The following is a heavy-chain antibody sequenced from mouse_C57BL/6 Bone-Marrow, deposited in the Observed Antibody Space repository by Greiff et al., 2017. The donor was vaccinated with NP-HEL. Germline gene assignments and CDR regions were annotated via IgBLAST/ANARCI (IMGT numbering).Heavy chain of an antibody. V-gene: IGHV1-39*01. CDR3: ARFVITTVVGAMDY. CDR2: INPNYGTT. J-gene: IGHJ4*01. CDR1: GYSFTDYN. Sequence: EVQLQESGPELVKPGASVKISCKASGYSFTDYNMNWVKQSNGKSLEWIGVINPNYGTTSYNQKFKGKATLTVDQSSSTAYMQLNSLTSEDSAVYYCARFVITTVVGAMDYWGQGTSVTVAS. D-gene: IGHD1-1*01.